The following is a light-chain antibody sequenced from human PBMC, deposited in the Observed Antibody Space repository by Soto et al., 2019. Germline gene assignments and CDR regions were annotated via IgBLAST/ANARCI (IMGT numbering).Light chain of an antibody. J-gene: IGKJ5*01. Sequence: EIVMTQSPATLSVSPGERATLSCRASQSVSSNLAWYQQKPGQAPRLLMYGASTRATAIPARFSGSGSGTEFTLTINSLQSEDFALYYCQQYNNWPTLGQGTRLEIK. V-gene: IGKV3-15*01. CDR2: GAS. CDR3: QQYNNWPT. CDR1: QSVSSN.